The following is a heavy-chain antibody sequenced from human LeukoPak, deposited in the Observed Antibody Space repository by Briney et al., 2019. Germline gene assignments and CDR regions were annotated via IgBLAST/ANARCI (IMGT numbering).Heavy chain of an antibody. CDR3: VRGVTYVDY. CDR1: GFTFSSYS. CDR2: ISSSGSTI. Sequence: GGSLRLSCAASGFTFSSYSMNWVRQAPGKGLEWISYISSSGSTINYADSVKGRFTISRDNSKNTLYLQMNSLRVDDTAIYYCVRGVTYVDYWGQGTLVTVSS. J-gene: IGHJ4*02. V-gene: IGHV3-48*01. D-gene: IGHD3-10*01.